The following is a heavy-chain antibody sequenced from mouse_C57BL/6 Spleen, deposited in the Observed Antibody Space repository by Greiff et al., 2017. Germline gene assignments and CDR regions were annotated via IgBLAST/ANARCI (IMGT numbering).Heavy chain of an antibody. D-gene: IGHD1-1*01. J-gene: IGHJ4*01. CDR2: INPSNGGT. CDR1: GYTFTSYW. Sequence: VQLQQPGTELVKPGASVKLSCKASGYTFTSYWMHWVKQRPGQGLEWIGNINPSNGGTNYNEKFKSKDTLTVDKSSSTAYMQRSSLTSEDSAVYYCARSYYYGSSIYAMDYWGQGTSVTVSS. CDR3: ARSYYYGSSIYAMDY. V-gene: IGHV1-53*01.